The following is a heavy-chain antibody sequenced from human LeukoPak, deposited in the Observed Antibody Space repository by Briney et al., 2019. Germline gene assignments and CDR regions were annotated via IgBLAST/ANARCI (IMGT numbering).Heavy chain of an antibody. J-gene: IGHJ6*03. D-gene: IGHD3-22*01. V-gene: IGHV4-39*07. Sequence: SETLSLTCTVSGGSIRSNIYYWGWIRQPPGKGLEWIGSIYFSGITYYNPSLKSRATISVDTSKNQFSLKLTSVTAADTAVYYCTRAASSGPLFTYHMDVWGKGTTVTVSS. CDR3: TRAASSGPLFTYHMDV. CDR2: IYFSGIT. CDR1: GGSIRSNIYY.